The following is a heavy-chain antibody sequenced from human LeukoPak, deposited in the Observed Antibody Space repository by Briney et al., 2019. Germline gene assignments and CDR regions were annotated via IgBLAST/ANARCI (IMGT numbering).Heavy chain of an antibody. Sequence: GGSLRLSRAASVFTFSSYEMNWARQAPGKGLEWVSYISSSGSTIYYADSVKGRFTISRDNAKNSLYLQMNSLRAEDTAVYYCARVYYYTSGSRWGDYFDYWGQGTLVTVSS. V-gene: IGHV3-48*03. J-gene: IGHJ4*02. D-gene: IGHD3-10*01. CDR3: ARVYYYTSGSRWGDYFDY. CDR2: ISSSGSTI. CDR1: VFTFSSYE.